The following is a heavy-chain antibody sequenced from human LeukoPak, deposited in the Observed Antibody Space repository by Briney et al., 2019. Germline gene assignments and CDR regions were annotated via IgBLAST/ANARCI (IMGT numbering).Heavy chain of an antibody. CDR2: INPKSGGT. CDR1: GYTFTGYY. J-gene: IGHJ4*02. CDR3: ARVAKGIAAFP. D-gene: IGHD6-13*01. V-gene: IGHV1-2*02. Sequence: ASVKVSCKASGYTFTGYYMHWVRQAPGQGLEWMGWINPKSGGTNYAQKFQGRVTMTRDTSISTAYMELSRLRSDDTAVYYCARVAKGIAAFPWGQGTLVTVSS.